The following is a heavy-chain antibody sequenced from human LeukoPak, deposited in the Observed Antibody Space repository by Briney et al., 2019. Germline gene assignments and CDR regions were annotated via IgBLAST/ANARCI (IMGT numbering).Heavy chain of an antibody. CDR3: ARGGPATANFDY. CDR2: IYYSGST. Sequence: PSETLSLTCTVSGGSISSYYWSWIRQPPGKGLEWIGYIYYSGSTNYNPSLKSRVTISVDTSKNQFSLKLSSVTAADTAVYYCARGGPATANFDYWGQGTLVTVSS. D-gene: IGHD2-2*01. J-gene: IGHJ4*02. V-gene: IGHV4-59*01. CDR1: GGSISSYY.